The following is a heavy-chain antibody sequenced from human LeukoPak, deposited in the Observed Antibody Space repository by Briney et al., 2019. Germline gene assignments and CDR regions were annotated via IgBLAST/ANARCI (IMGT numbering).Heavy chain of an antibody. V-gene: IGHV3-7*01. J-gene: IGHJ4*02. Sequence: PGGSLRLSCAASGFTFGSSGMSWVRQAPGKGLEWVANIKYDGNEKYYVDSVKGRFTISRDNAKNSLYMQVNSLRAEDTAVYYCARGGYSSSWYHDSWGQGTLVTVSS. CDR1: GFTFGSSG. CDR3: ARGGYSSSWYHDS. D-gene: IGHD6-13*01. CDR2: IKYDGNEK.